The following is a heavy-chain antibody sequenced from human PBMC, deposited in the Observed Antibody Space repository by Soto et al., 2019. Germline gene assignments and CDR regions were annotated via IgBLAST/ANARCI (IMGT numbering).Heavy chain of an antibody. CDR3: ARDTPLFSFGYQRGNYFDY. CDR1: GFTFRNYG. CDR2: IYSGGRT. V-gene: IGHV3-66*01. J-gene: IGHJ4*02. D-gene: IGHD3-22*01. Sequence: GGSLRLSCAASGFTFRNYGMNWVRQAPGKGLEWVSIIYSGGRTNYADSVKGRFTISRDTSRNTLYLQMSSLRVEDTAVYYCARDTPLFSFGYQRGNYFDYWGQGALVTVSS.